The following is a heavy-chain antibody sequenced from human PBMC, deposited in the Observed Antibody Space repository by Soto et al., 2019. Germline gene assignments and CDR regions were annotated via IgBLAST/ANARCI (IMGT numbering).Heavy chain of an antibody. CDR1: GYTFTRYA. D-gene: IGHD4-4*01. Sequence: ASVKVSCKASGYTFTRYAMHWVRQAPGQGLEWMGWINTGNGNTHYSQKFQDRVTITRDTSANTAYMELSRLRSEDTAVYYCARELQGLYYFDYWGQGALVTVSS. J-gene: IGHJ4*02. CDR3: ARELQGLYYFDY. V-gene: IGHV1-3*04. CDR2: INTGNGNT.